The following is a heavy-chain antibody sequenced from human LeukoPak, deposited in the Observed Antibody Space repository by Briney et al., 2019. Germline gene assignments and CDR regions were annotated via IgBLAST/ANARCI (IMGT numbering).Heavy chain of an antibody. Sequence: ASVKVSCKASGYTFTSYGISWVRQAPGQGLEWMGWINTNTGNPTYAQGFTGRFVFSLDTSVSTAYLQISGLKAEDTAVYYCARAKNPYCSSTSCPTNYYYYGMDVWGQGTTVTVSS. J-gene: IGHJ6*02. V-gene: IGHV7-4-1*02. CDR3: ARAKNPYCSSTSCPTNYYYYGMDV. CDR1: GYTFTSYG. CDR2: INTNTGNP. D-gene: IGHD2-2*01.